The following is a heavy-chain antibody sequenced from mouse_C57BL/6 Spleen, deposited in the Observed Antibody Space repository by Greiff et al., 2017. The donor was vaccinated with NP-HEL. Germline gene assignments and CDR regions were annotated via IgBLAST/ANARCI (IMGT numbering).Heavy chain of an antibody. CDR2: ISGGGGNT. CDR3: ARGYYGPYYFDY. V-gene: IGHV5-9*01. Sequence: EVKLVESGGGLVKPGGSLKLSCAASGFTFSSYTMSWVRQTPEKRLEWVATISGGGGNTYYPDSVKGRFTISRDNAKNTLYLQMSSLRSEDTALYYCARGYYGPYYFDYWGQGTTLTVSS. D-gene: IGHD1-2*01. CDR1: GFTFSSYT. J-gene: IGHJ2*01.